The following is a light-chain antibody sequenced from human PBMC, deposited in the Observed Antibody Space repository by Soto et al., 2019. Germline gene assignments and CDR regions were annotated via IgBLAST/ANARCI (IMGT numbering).Light chain of an antibody. J-gene: IGKJ1*01. Sequence: DIQMTQSPSSLSASVGDRVTITCRASQGIIDYVAWFQQKPGKAPKLLIYAASTPQSGVPSRFSCSGSGTDLSLTISSLKPEDVATYYCQNYNTASQTFGQGTKVEIK. CDR2: AAS. CDR1: QGIIDY. CDR3: QNYNTASQT. V-gene: IGKV1-27*01.